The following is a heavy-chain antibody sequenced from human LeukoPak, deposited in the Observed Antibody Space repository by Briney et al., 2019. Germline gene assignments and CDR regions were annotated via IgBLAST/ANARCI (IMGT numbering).Heavy chain of an antibody. CDR2: IDSDGSST. Sequence: GGSLRLSCAASGFTFNGYWMHWVRQAPGKGLVWASRIDSDGSSTTYADSVKGRFTISRDNAKNTLYLQMNSLRAEDTAVYYCANSDTVLGNWGQGTLVTVSS. CDR1: GFTFNGYW. D-gene: IGHD5-18*01. V-gene: IGHV3-74*01. J-gene: IGHJ4*02. CDR3: ANSDTVLGN.